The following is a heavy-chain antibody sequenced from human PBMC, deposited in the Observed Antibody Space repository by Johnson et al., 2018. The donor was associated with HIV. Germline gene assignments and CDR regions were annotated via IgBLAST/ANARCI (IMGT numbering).Heavy chain of an antibody. Sequence: QMLLVESGGGVVQPGRSLRLSCVGSGFTFSSYDMHWVRQAPGKGMDWVALISYDGSNKYYADSVKGRFTISRANSKNTLYLQINSLRAEDTAVYYCAKDGGARGSSWYEGVFDIWGQGTMVTVSS. D-gene: IGHD6-13*01. CDR1: GFTFSSYD. V-gene: IGHV3-30*18. CDR2: ISYDGSNK. J-gene: IGHJ3*02. CDR3: AKDGGARGSSWYEGVFDI.